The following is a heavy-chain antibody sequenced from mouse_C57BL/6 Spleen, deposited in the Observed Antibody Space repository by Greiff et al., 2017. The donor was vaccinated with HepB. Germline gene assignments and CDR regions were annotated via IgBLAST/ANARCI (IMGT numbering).Heavy chain of an antibody. Sequence: VQLQQSGAELMKPGASVKLSCKATGYTFTGYWIEWVKQRPGHGLEWIGEILPGSGSTNYNEKFKGKATFTADTSSNTAYMQLSSLTTEDSAIYYCARWGYYYGSRYWYFDVWGTGTTVTVSS. CDR3: ARWGYYYGSRYWYFDV. D-gene: IGHD1-1*01. CDR2: ILPGSGST. V-gene: IGHV1-9*01. CDR1: GYTFTGYW. J-gene: IGHJ1*03.